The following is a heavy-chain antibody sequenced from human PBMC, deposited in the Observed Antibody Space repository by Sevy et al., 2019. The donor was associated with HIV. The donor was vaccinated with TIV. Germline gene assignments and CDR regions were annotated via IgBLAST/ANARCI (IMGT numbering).Heavy chain of an antibody. CDR1: GFTFSNYD. D-gene: IGHD3-10*01. Sequence: GGSLRLSCAASGFTFSNYDMHWVRQAPGKGLEWVAVISHDGNYKNYADSVKVRFTISRDDFKNTLYLQMSSLRPEDTAVYFCAKAPNGYYGSGREGYYFDYWGQGTLVTVSS. V-gene: IGHV3-30-3*01. J-gene: IGHJ4*02. CDR3: AKAPNGYYGSGREGYYFDY. CDR2: ISHDGNYK.